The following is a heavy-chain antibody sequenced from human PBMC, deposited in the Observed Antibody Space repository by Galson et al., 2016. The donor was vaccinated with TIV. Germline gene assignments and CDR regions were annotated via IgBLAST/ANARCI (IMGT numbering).Heavy chain of an antibody. V-gene: IGHV3-23*01. CDR2: ISGSGGTT. J-gene: IGHJ4*02. CDR3: AQVYYSCGSGTYYV. D-gene: IGHD3-10*01. CDR1: GFTFTNYA. Sequence: SLRLSCAASGFTFTNYAMSWVRQAPGKGLEWVSAISGSGGTTFYADSVKGRFAISRDNAKNTLYLQMNSLRAEDTAVYYCAQVYYSCGSGTYYVWGQGTLVTVSS.